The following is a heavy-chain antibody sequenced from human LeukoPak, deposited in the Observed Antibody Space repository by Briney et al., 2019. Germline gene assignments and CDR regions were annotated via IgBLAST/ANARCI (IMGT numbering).Heavy chain of an antibody. CDR3: ARGVAAAGWYYYYMDV. CDR1: GGSISSHY. CDR2: IYYSGST. Sequence: SETLSLTCTASGGSISSHYWSWIRQPPGKGLEWIGYIYYSGSTNYNPSLKSRVTISVDTSKNQFSLKLRSVTAADTAVYYCARGVAAAGWYYYYMDVWGKGTTVTVSS. D-gene: IGHD6-13*01. V-gene: IGHV4-59*11. J-gene: IGHJ6*03.